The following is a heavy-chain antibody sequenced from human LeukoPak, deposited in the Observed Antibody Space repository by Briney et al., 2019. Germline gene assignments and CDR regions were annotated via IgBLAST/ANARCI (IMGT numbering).Heavy chain of an antibody. D-gene: IGHD5-12*01. CDR3: ARLTLSANDWCYDY. CDR2: IKEDGGEK. Sequence: GGSLRLSCAAAGFTFSAYWRRWVRQAPGKGLEGVASIKEDGGEKYYVDSVKGRFTISRDNAKNSLYLQMNSLRAADTAVYYCARLTLSANDWCYDYWGQGTLVTVSS. J-gene: IGHJ4*02. V-gene: IGHV3-7*01. CDR1: GFTFSAYW.